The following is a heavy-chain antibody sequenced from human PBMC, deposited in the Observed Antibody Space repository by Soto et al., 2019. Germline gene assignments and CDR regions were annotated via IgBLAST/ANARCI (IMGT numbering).Heavy chain of an antibody. Sequence: QVQLVQSGAEVKKPGASVKVSCKASGYTFTIYGISWVRQAPGQGLEGMGWISAYNGNTNYAQKLQGRVTMTTDTSTSTAYMELRSLRSDETAVYYCERAPRRSYDSSGYRGRFDYWGQGTLVTVSS. CDR1: GYTFTIYG. J-gene: IGHJ4*02. CDR2: ISAYNGNT. D-gene: IGHD3-22*01. V-gene: IGHV1-18*01. CDR3: ERAPRRSYDSSGYRGRFDY.